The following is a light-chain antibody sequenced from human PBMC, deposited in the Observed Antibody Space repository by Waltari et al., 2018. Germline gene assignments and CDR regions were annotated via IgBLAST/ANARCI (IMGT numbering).Light chain of an antibody. V-gene: IGKV3-15*01. Sequence: EIVMTQSPATLSVSPGERATLPCRASQSVSSNLAWYQQKHGQAPRHLIYGSSTRATGIPARFSGSGSGTEFTLTISSLQSEDFAVYYCQQYNNWPPHTFGQGTKLEIK. CDR3: QQYNNWPPHT. CDR1: QSVSSN. J-gene: IGKJ2*01. CDR2: GSS.